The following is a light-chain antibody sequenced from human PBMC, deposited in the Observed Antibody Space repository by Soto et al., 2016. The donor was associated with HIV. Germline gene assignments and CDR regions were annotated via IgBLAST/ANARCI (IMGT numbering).Light chain of an antibody. CDR1: SLRGFY. V-gene: IGLV3-19*01. J-gene: IGLJ1*01. Sequence: SSELTQDPAVSVALGQTVTITCQGDSLRGFYASWYQQRPGQAPILVMYGKNIRPSGIPERFSGSNSGNTASLTITGAQAEDEADYYCNSRYTSDSHHYVFGTGTKVTVL. CDR3: NSRYTSDSHHYV. CDR2: GKN.